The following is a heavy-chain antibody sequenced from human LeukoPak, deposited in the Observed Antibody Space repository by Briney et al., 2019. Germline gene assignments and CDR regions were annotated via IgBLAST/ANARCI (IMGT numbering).Heavy chain of an antibody. CDR2: INPNSGGT. Sequence: ASVKVSCKASGYTFTGYFMHWVRQAPGQGLEWMGWINPNSGGTNFAQKFQGRVTMARDTSISTAYMELSRLRSDDTAVYYCARGGSPIYYYYMDVWGKGTRSPSP. J-gene: IGHJ6*03. V-gene: IGHV1-2*02. D-gene: IGHD2-2*01. CDR1: GYTFTGYF. CDR3: ARGGSPIYYYYMDV.